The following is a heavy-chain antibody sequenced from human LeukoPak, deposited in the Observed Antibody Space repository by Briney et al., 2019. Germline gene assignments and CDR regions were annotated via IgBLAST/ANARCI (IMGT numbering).Heavy chain of an antibody. CDR3: AKVPYSSGPI. D-gene: IGHD6-19*01. CDR1: GFTFRDYA. V-gene: IGHV3-23*01. J-gene: IGHJ3*02. CDR2: ISNSGGTT. Sequence: GGSLRLSCVASGFTFRDYAMSWVRQAPGKGLEWVSSISNSGGTTNYKDSVKGRVTISRDNSKNTLYLQMNSLRAEDTAVYYCAKVPYSSGPIWGQGTMVTVSS.